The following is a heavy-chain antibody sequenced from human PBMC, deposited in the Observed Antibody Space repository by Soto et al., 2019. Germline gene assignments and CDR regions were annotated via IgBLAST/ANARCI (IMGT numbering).Heavy chain of an antibody. V-gene: IGHV4-39*01. J-gene: IGHJ5*02. CDR1: GGSISSSSYY. D-gene: IGHD3-10*01. CDR2: IYYSGST. Sequence: QLQLQESGPGLVKPSETLSLTCTVSGGSISSSSYYWGWIRQPPGKGLEGIGSIYYSGSTYYNPSLKSRVTIPLDTSKSQFSLKLSSGTAPVTAVYYCARSLWRDWFDPWGQGTLVTVSS. CDR3: ARSLWRDWFDP.